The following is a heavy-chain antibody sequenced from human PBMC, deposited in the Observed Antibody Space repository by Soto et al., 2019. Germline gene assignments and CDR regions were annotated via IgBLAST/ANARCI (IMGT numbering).Heavy chain of an antibody. CDR2: ISGSGGST. V-gene: IGHV3-23*01. CDR1: GFTFSSYA. CDR3: ARDRRYYDILTGPLPFDI. Sequence: GGSLRLSCAASGFTFSSYAMSWVRQAPGKGLEWVSAISGSGGSTYYADSVKGRFTISRDNSKNTLYLQMNSLRAEDTAVYKSARDRRYYDILTGPLPFDIWGQGTMVTVSS. D-gene: IGHD3-9*01. J-gene: IGHJ3*02.